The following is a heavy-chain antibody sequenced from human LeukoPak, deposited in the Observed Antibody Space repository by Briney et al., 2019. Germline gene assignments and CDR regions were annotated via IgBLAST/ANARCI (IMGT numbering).Heavy chain of an antibody. V-gene: IGHV3-33*01. CDR3: ARDPIVVEGGFDY. Sequence: PGGSLRLSCAASGFTFSSYGMHWVRQAPGKGLEWVAVIWYDGSNKYYADSVKGRFTISRDNSKNTLYLQMNSLRAEDTAVYYCARDPIVVEGGFDYWGQGTLVTVSS. CDR1: GFTFSSYG. J-gene: IGHJ4*02. CDR2: IWYDGSNK. D-gene: IGHD2-15*01.